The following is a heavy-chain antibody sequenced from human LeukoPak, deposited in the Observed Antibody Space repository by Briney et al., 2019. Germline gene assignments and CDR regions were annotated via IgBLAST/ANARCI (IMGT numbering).Heavy chain of an antibody. CDR2: ISSSSSYI. J-gene: IGHJ4*02. V-gene: IGHV3-21*01. CDR3: ARDDYGGTNFDY. Sequence: PGGSLRLSCAASGFTFCSYSMNWVRQAPGKGLEWVSSISSSSSYIYYADSVKGRFTISRDNAKNSLYLQMNSLRAEDTAVYYCARDDYGGTNFDYWGQGTLVTVSS. CDR1: GFTFCSYS. D-gene: IGHD4-23*01.